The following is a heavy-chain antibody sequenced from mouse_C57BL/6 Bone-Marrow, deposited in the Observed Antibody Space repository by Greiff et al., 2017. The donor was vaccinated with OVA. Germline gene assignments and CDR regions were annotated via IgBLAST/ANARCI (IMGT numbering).Heavy chain of an antibody. Sequence: QVQLQQSGAELVRPGASVTLSCKASGYTFTDYEMHWVKQTPVHGLEWIGAIDPETGGTAYHQKFKGKAILTADKSSSTAYLELRSLTSEDSAVYYCTREAYYSKGGWFAYWGQGTLVTVSA. CDR3: TREAYYSKGGWFAY. D-gene: IGHD2-5*01. CDR1: GYTFTDYE. V-gene: IGHV1-15*01. CDR2: IDPETGGT. J-gene: IGHJ3*01.